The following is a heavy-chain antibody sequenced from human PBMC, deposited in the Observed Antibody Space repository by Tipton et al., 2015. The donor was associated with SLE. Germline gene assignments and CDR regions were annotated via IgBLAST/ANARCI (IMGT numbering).Heavy chain of an antibody. D-gene: IGHD1-26*01. V-gene: IGHV3-15*01. CDR3: TTGAGTH. J-gene: IGHJ4*02. CDR1: GFAFPDIW. Sequence: SLRLSCAASGFAFPDIWMSWVRQAPGKGLDWVGRIKTKTEGGTTDYAAPVKGGFTISRDDSKNTVYLQMNSLKIEDTAVYYCTTGAGTHWGQGTLVPVSS. CDR2: IKTKTEGGTT.